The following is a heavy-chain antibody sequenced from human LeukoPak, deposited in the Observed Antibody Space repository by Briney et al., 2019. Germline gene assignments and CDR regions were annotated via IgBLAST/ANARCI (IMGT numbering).Heavy chain of an antibody. D-gene: IGHD4-11*01. CDR2: ISGSGGST. J-gene: IGHJ6*02. V-gene: IGHV3-23*01. CDR3: AKVQLLDDYSNYGLVLYYGMDV. CDR1: GFTFSSYA. Sequence: PGGSLRLSCAASGFTFSSYAMSWVRQAPGKGLEWVSAISGSGGSTYYADSVKGRFTISRDNSKNTLYLQMNSLRAEDTAVYYCAKVQLLDDYSNYGLVLYYGMDVWGQGTTVTVSS.